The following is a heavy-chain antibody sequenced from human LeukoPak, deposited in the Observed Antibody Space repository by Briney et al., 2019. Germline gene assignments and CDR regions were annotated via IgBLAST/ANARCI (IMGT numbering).Heavy chain of an antibody. J-gene: IGHJ3*02. CDR2: ISSSGSTI. CDR3: AKDAGVYYYDSSGYYSLDAFDI. V-gene: IGHV3-11*01. CDR1: GFTFSDYY. D-gene: IGHD3-22*01. Sequence: GGSLRLSCAASGFTFSDYYMSWIRQAPGKGLEWVSYISSSGSTIYYADSVKGRFTISRDNAKNSLYLQMNSLRAEDTAVYYCAKDAGVYYYDSSGYYSLDAFDIWGQGTMVTVSS.